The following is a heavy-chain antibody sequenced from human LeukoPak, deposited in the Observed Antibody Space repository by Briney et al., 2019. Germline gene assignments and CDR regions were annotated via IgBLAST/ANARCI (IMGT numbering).Heavy chain of an antibody. V-gene: IGHV3-9*01. D-gene: IGHD3/OR15-3a*01. Sequence: PGGSLRLSCAASGFTFDDYAMHWVRQAPGKGLEWVSGISWNSGSIGYADSVKGRFTISRDNAKNSLYLQMNSLRAEDTALYYCAKDSDWLLQLDYWGQGTLVTVSS. J-gene: IGHJ4*02. CDR2: ISWNSGSI. CDR3: AKDSDWLLQLDY. CDR1: GFTFDDYA.